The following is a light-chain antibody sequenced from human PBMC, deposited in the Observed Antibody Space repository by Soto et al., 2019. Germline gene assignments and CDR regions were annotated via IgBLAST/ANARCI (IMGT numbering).Light chain of an antibody. CDR2: AAS. Sequence: DIQMAQSPSSLSVSVGDRVTITCRASQRIGNYLNWYQQKPGNAPKLLIYAASSLQTGVPSRFSGSGSGTDFTLTISSLQREDFATYYCQQAYGAPPTFGQGTKVDIK. CDR3: QQAYGAPPT. CDR1: QRIGNY. J-gene: IGKJ1*01. V-gene: IGKV1-39*01.